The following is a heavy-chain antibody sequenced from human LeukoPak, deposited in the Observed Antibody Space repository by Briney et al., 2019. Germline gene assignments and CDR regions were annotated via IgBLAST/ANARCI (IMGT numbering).Heavy chain of an antibody. V-gene: IGHV3-23*01. CDR1: GFAFGSYA. Sequence: GGSLRLSCAASGFAFGSYAMSWVRQPPGKGLEWVSGISDSSDNIYYADSVKGRFAISRDNSRDTLFLQMSSLRAEDTAVYYCAKGYSSGESYVNNWFDPWGQGTLVTVSS. D-gene: IGHD6-19*01. CDR3: AKGYSSGESYVNNWFDP. CDR2: ISDSSDNI. J-gene: IGHJ5*02.